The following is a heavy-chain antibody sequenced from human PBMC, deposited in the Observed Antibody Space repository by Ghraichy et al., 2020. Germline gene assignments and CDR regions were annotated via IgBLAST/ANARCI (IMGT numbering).Heavy chain of an antibody. D-gene: IGHD3-3*01. J-gene: IGHJ4*02. V-gene: IGHV4-34*01. Sequence: SETLSLTCAVYGGSFSGYYWSWIRQPPGKGLEWIGEINHSGSTNYNPSLKSRVTISVDTSKNQFSLKLSSVTAADTAVYYCARVSAYDFWSGYYEGWGQGTLVTVSS. CDR2: INHSGST. CDR3: ARVSAYDFWSGYYEG. CDR1: GGSFSGYY.